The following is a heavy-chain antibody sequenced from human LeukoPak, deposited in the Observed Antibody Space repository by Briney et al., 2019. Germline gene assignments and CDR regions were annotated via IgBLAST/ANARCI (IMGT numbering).Heavy chain of an antibody. CDR3: AREGLDYGGNSVVFGG. CDR2: INPSGGST. Sequence: ASVKVSCMASGYTFTSYYMHWVRQAPGQGLEWMGLINPSGGSTSYAQKFQGRVTMTRDTSTSTVYMELSSLRSEDTAVYYCAREGLDYGGNSVVFGGWGQGTLVTVSS. J-gene: IGHJ4*02. CDR1: GYTFTSYY. V-gene: IGHV1-46*01. D-gene: IGHD4-23*01.